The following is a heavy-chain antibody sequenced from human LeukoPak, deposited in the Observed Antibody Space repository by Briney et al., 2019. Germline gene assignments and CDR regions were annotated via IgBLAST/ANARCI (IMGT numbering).Heavy chain of an antibody. CDR3: AREGMYYYDSSGYYYTFDC. J-gene: IGHJ4*02. CDR2: ISYDGSNK. D-gene: IGHD3-22*01. V-gene: IGHV3-30*04. CDR1: GFTFSSYA. Sequence: GGSLRLSCAASGFTFSSYAMHWVRQAPGKGLEWVAVISYDGSNKYYADSVKGRFTISRDNSKNTLYLQMNSLRAEDTAVYYCAREGMYYYDSSGYYYTFDCWGQGTLVTVSS.